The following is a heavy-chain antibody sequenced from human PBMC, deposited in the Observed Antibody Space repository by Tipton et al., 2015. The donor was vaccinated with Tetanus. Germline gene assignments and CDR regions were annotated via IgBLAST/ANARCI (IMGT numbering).Heavy chain of an antibody. CDR3: ARLTTPFNTFDL. J-gene: IGHJ3*01. D-gene: IGHD1-1*01. Sequence: TLSLTCSVSGGSLSTYFWTWIRQPPGKGLEWVGYISYTGSTNYNPSLKSRLSISLNTSHNQISLKLTSPAATDTAVYYCARLTTPFNTFDLWGQGRLVTGSS. V-gene: IGHV4-59*01. CDR2: ISYTGST. CDR1: GGSLSTYF.